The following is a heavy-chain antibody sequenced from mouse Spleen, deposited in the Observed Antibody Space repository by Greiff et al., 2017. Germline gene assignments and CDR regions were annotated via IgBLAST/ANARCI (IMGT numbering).Heavy chain of an antibody. CDR3: ARRTTVVAEYFDV. J-gene: IGHJ1*03. CDR1: GYTFTSYW. CDR2: IDPSDSYT. V-gene: IGHV1-69*01. Sequence: VQLQQPGAELVMPGASVKLSCKASGYTFTSYWMHWVKQRPGQGLEWIGEIDPSDSYTNYNQKFKGKATLTVDKSSSTAYMQLSSLTSEDSAVYYCARRTTVVAEYFDVWGTGTTVTVSS. D-gene: IGHD1-1*01.